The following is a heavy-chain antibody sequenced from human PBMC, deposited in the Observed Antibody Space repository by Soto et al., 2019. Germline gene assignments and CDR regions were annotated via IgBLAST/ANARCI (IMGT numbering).Heavy chain of an antibody. CDR1: GYTFTSYA. CDR3: AGILTGSGNYYMDV. D-gene: IGHD7-27*01. CDR2: INAGNGNT. J-gene: IGHJ6*03. Sequence: ASVKVSCKASGYTFTSYAMHWVRQAPGQRLEWMGWINAGNGNTKYSQKFQGRVTITRDTSASTAYMELSSLRSEDTAVYYCAGILTGSGNYYMDVWGKGITVTAP. V-gene: IGHV1-3*01.